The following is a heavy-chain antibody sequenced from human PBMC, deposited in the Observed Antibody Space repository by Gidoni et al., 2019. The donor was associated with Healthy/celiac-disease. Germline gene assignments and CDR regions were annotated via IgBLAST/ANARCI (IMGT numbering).Heavy chain of an antibody. Sequence: EVQLLESGGGLVQPGGSLRLSCAASGFTFSSYAMSWVRQAPGKGLEWVSAISGSGGSTYYADSVKGRFTISRDNSKNTLYLQMNSLRAEDTAVYYCAKVEKDGYKRDYYFDYWGQGTLVTVSS. CDR3: AKVEKDGYKRDYYFDY. CDR2: ISGSGGST. CDR1: GFTFSSYA. D-gene: IGHD5-12*01. V-gene: IGHV3-23*01. J-gene: IGHJ4*02.